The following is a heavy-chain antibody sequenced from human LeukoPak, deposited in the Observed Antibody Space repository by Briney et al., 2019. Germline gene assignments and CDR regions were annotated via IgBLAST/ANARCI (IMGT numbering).Heavy chain of an antibody. CDR1: GGSISSYY. CDR2: IYYSGST. D-gene: IGHD2-2*01. V-gene: IGHV4-59*08. Sequence: SETLSLTCTVSGGSISSYYWSWIRQHPGKGLEWIGYIYYSGSTNYNPSLKSRVTISVDTSKNQFSLKLSSVTAADTAVYYCARHHCSSTSCYANYYYMDVWGKGTTVTVSS. CDR3: ARHHCSSTSCYANYYYMDV. J-gene: IGHJ6*03.